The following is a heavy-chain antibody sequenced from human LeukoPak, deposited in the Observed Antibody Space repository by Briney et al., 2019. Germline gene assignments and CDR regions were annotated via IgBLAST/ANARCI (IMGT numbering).Heavy chain of an antibody. Sequence: SETLSLTCAVYGGSFSGYYWSWIRQPPGKGLEWIGEINHSGSTNYNPSLKSRVTISVDTSKNQFSLKLSSVTAADTAVYYCARHLGDYGELGYYFDYWGQGTLVTVSS. CDR3: ARHLGDYGELGYYFDY. V-gene: IGHV4-34*01. CDR1: GGSFSGYY. D-gene: IGHD4-17*01. J-gene: IGHJ4*02. CDR2: INHSGST.